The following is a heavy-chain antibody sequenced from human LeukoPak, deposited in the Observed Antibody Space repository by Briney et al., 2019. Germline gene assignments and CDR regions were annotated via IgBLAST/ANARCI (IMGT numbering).Heavy chain of an antibody. CDR2: INPNSGGA. CDR1: GYSFIGYY. J-gene: IGHJ3*02. Sequence: AASVKVSCKASGYSFIGYYIHWVRQALGEGRWWMGWINPNSGGANHAQKFQGRVTMTRDTYISTVYMELTRLRSDDTAMYYCAKSTNWGSISDGFDIWGQGTMVTVAS. V-gene: IGHV1-2*02. D-gene: IGHD7-27*01. CDR3: AKSTNWGSISDGFDI.